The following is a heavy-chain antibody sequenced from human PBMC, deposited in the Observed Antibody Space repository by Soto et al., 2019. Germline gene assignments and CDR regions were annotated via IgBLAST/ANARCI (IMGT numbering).Heavy chain of an antibody. CDR2: LSGSGGST. D-gene: IGHD1-1*01. Sequence: EVQLLEAGGGLVQPGGSQRLSCAASGFTFSSYAMTWVRQAPGKGLEWVSTLSGSGGSTYYAASVKGRFTISRDNSKDTLYLEMNSLSGEYTAVYFCAKQQGPGTPYYYAMDVWGQGTAVTVSS. CDR1: GFTFSSYA. J-gene: IGHJ6*02. CDR3: AKQQGPGTPYYYAMDV. V-gene: IGHV3-23*01.